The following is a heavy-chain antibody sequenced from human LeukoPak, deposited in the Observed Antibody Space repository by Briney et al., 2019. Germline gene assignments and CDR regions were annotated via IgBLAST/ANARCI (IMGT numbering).Heavy chain of an antibody. V-gene: IGHV3-23*01. CDR2: NTGSGDGR. D-gene: IGHD3-9*01. Sequence: GGSLRLSCAASGFTFNNHAMTWVRQTPGKGLEWGSVNTGSGDGRYYADSVKGRFTISRDNSKNTLHLQMNSLRAEDTALYYCAKDILTYYYGSSGYYFDSWGQGTLVTVSS. CDR3: AKDILTYYYGSSGYYFDS. J-gene: IGHJ4*02. CDR1: GFTFNNHA.